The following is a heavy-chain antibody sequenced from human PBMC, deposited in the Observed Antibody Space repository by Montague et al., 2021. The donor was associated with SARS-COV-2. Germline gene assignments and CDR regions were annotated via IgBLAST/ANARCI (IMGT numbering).Heavy chain of an antibody. D-gene: IGHD3-22*01. Sequence: SLRLSCAASGFTFSDYYMSWIRQAPGKGLEWVSYISSSGSTIYYADSVKGRFTISRDNAKNTLYLQMNSLRAEDTAVYYCARDTRYYYASSGYPDYWGQGTLVTVSS. CDR1: GFTFSDYY. CDR3: ARDTRYYYASSGYPDY. V-gene: IGHV3-11*01. CDR2: ISSSGSTI. J-gene: IGHJ4*02.